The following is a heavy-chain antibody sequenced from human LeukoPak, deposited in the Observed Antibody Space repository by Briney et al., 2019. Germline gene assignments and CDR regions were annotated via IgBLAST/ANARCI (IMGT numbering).Heavy chain of an antibody. Sequence: SETLSPTCTVSGYSISSSYYWGWIRQPPGKGLEWIGSIYHSGSTYYNPSLKGRVTISVDTSKNQFSLKLSSVTAADTAVYYCARLMYSSGWIDSWGQGTLVTVSS. D-gene: IGHD6-19*01. V-gene: IGHV4-38-2*02. J-gene: IGHJ4*02. CDR1: GYSISSSYY. CDR2: IYHSGST. CDR3: ARLMYSSGWIDS.